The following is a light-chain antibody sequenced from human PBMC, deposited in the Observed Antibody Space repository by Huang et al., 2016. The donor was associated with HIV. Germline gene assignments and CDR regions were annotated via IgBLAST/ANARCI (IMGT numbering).Light chain of an antibody. Sequence: EIVLTQSPATLSLSPGDRATLSCRASQSVGVYLAWYQQKPGQAPRLLIVEASNRATGIPDRFSGSGSGTDFTLTIDSLQPDDFAIYYCQQRTKWPPVLTFGGGTRVEIK. J-gene: IGKJ4*01. V-gene: IGKV3-11*01. CDR3: QQRTKWPPVLT. CDR2: EAS. CDR1: QSVGVY.